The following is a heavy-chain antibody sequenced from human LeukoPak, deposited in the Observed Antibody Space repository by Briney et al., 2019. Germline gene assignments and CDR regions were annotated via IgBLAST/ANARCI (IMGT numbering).Heavy chain of an antibody. V-gene: IGHV3-30*04. J-gene: IGHJ6*04. CDR2: ISYDGSKK. CDR1: GFTFSDFG. CDR3: ARIHSGYDPLYSYYGMDV. Sequence: GSSLTLSCAASGFTFSDFGILWLRQAPGKGLECVAVISYDGSKKYYGDSVKGRFTNSRDNSKNTLYLQMNSLRTEDTAVYYCARIHSGYDPLYSYYGMDVWGRGTRVTVSS. D-gene: IGHD5-12*01.